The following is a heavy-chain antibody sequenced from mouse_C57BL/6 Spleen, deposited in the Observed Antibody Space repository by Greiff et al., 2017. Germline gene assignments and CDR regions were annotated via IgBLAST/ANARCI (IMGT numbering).Heavy chain of an antibody. CDR2: ISNGGGST. V-gene: IGHV5-12*01. Sequence: EVQRVESGGGLVQPGGSLKLSCAASGFTFSDYYMYWVRQTPEKRLEWVAYISNGGGSTYYPDTVKGRFTISRDNAKNTLYLQMSRLKSEDTAMYYCARQGYYGNYVFAYWGQGTLVTVSA. D-gene: IGHD2-1*01. CDR3: ARQGYYGNYVFAY. CDR1: GFTFSDYY. J-gene: IGHJ3*01.